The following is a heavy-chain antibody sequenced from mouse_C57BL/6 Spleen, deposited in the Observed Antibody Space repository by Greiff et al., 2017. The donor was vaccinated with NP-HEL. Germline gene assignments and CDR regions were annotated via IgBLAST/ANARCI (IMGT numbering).Heavy chain of an antibody. Sequence: EVMLLESGAGLVKPGASLKLSCAASGFTFSDYGMHWVRQAPEKGLEWVAYISSGSSTIYYADTVKGRITISRDNAKNTLFLQMTSLTSEDTAVYYCAREHNWDYFDYWGQGTTLTVSA. CDR1: GFTFSDYG. CDR2: ISSGSSTI. J-gene: IGHJ2*01. CDR3: AREHNWDYFDY. D-gene: IGHD4-1*01. V-gene: IGHV5-17*01.